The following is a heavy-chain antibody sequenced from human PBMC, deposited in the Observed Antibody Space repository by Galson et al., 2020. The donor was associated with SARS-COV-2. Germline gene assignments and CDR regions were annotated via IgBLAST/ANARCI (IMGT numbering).Heavy chain of an antibody. J-gene: IGHJ4*02. Sequence: GGSLRLSCTASGLTFNNAWMSWVRQAPGKGLEWVGRIKRKTEGETTDYVAPVKGRFTISRDDSKNTLYLQMNSLKTEDTAVYYCATDLLDYWGQGTLVTVSS. V-gene: IGHV3-15*01. CDR3: ATDLLDY. CDR2: IKRKTEGETT. CDR1: GLTFNNAW.